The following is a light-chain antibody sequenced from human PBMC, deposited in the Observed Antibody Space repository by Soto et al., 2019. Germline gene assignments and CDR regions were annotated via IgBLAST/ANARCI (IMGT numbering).Light chain of an antibody. Sequence: QSALTQPPSASGSPGQSVTISCTGTSSDVGGYNYVSWYQQHPGKAPKLMIYEVSKRPSGVPDRFSGSKSGNTASLTISGLQAEDEADYYCVSYTGYSDPVFGGGTKLTVL. CDR3: VSYTGYSDPV. J-gene: IGLJ2*01. CDR2: EVS. CDR1: SSDVGGYNY. V-gene: IGLV2-8*01.